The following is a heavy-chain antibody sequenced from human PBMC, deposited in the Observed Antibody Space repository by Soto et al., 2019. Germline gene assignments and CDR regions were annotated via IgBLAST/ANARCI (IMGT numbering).Heavy chain of an antibody. Sequence: ASVKVSCKASGYTFTYNVMHWVRQAPGQGLEWMGIINPSGGTTRAAQKFQDRVTMTRDTSTSTVYMELSSLRSEDTAVYYCARGIAGYYFDYWGQGTLVTVSS. D-gene: IGHD3-9*01. J-gene: IGHJ4*02. CDR2: INPSGGTT. CDR1: GYTFTYNV. CDR3: ARGIAGYYFDY. V-gene: IGHV1-46*01.